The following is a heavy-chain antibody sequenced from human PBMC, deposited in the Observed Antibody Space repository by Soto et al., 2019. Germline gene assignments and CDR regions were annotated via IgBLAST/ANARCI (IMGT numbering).Heavy chain of an antibody. V-gene: IGHV1-3*01. D-gene: IGHD6-13*01. CDR3: ARDPSRPGIAAAEVRAYWYFDL. J-gene: IGHJ2*01. CDR1: GYTFTSYA. CDR2: INAGNGNT. Sequence: ASVKVSCKASGYTFTSYAMHWVRQAPGQRLEWMGWINAGNGNTKYSQKFQGRVTITRDTSASTAYMELSSLRSEDTAVYYCARDPSRPGIAAAEVRAYWYFDLWGRGTRVTVSS.